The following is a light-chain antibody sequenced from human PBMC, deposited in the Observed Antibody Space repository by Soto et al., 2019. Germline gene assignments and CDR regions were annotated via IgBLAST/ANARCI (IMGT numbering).Light chain of an antibody. CDR3: QQYFSVPLT. CDR1: QSILSSSNNKNY. Sequence: DIVMTQSPDSLAVSLGERATINCKSSQSILSSSNNKNYLAWYQQRPGQPPKLLLYGASTRQSGVPDRISGRGSGADVTLTISSLQAEDVAVYYGQQYFSVPLTLGGGTKVEL. V-gene: IGKV4-1*01. J-gene: IGKJ4*01. CDR2: GAS.